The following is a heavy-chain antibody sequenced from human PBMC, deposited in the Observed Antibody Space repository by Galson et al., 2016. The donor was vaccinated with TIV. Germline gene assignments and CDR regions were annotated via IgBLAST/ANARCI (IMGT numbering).Heavy chain of an antibody. Sequence: SLRLSCAASGFTFNSFAMSWVRQAPGKGLEWVSSISATGGSTYYVDSVKGRFTNSRHYSKNTVYLQMNSLRPDDTAIYYCAKDASSQVHDSGSFDSWGQGTLVTVSS. J-gene: IGHJ4*02. V-gene: IGHV3-23*01. CDR2: ISATGGST. CDR1: GFTFNSFA. D-gene: IGHD3-10*01. CDR3: AKDASSQVHDSGSFDS.